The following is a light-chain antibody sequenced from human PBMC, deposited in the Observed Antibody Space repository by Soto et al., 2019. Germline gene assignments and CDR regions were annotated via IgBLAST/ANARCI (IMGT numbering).Light chain of an antibody. J-gene: IGKJ2*01. CDR3: QESHTSGT. CDR1: QSIGSY. V-gene: IGKV1-39*01. Sequence: DIQMTQFPSSLSASVGDRVTITRRASQSIGSYLNWYQQKPEKAPELLIYAASSLQSGVPSRFSGSGSGTDFTLTIFGLQPEDFATYFCQESHTSGTFGQGTKVDIK. CDR2: AAS.